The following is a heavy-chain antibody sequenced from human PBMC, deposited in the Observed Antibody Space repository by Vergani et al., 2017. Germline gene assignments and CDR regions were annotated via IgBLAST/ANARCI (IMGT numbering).Heavy chain of an antibody. CDR3: ARGRGSKDY. Sequence: QVQLQESGPGLVKPSQTLSLTCTVSGGSISSGSYYWSWIRQPAGKGLEWIGRIYTSGSTNYNPSLKSRVTISVDTSKNQFSLKLSSVTAADTAVYYCARGRGSKDYWGQGTLVTVSS. CDR1: GGSISSGSYY. J-gene: IGHJ4*02. V-gene: IGHV4-61*02. CDR2: IYTSGST. D-gene: IGHD6-13*01.